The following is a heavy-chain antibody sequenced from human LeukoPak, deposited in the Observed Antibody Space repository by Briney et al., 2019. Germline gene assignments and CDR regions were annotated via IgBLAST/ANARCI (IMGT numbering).Heavy chain of an antibody. D-gene: IGHD3-22*01. CDR2: INHSGST. CDR3: ARDLVVTPFDY. J-gene: IGHJ4*02. Sequence: ASETLSLTCAVYGGSFSGYYWSWIRQPPGKGLEWIGEINHSGSTNYNPSLKSRVTISVDTSKNQFSLKLSSVTAADTAVYYCARDLVVTPFDYWGQGTLVTVSS. V-gene: IGHV4-34*01. CDR1: GGSFSGYY.